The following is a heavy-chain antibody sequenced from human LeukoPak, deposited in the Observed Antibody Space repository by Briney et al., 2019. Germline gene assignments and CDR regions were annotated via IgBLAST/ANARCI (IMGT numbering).Heavy chain of an antibody. Sequence: AASVKVSCKASGYTFTGYYMHWVRQAPGQGLEWMGWINPNSGGTNYAQKFQGRVTMTRDTSISTAYMELSRLRSDDTAVYYCARDPDYGDYIYFDYWGQGTLVTVSS. D-gene: IGHD4-17*01. CDR2: INPNSGGT. J-gene: IGHJ4*02. CDR1: GYTFTGYY. CDR3: ARDPDYGDYIYFDY. V-gene: IGHV1-2*02.